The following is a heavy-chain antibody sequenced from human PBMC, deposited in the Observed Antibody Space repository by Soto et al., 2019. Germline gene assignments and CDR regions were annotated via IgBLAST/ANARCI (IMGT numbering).Heavy chain of an antibody. CDR1: GGTFSSYV. D-gene: IGHD2-2*01. CDR3: ARSQGSSTSLEIYYYYYYGMDV. J-gene: IGHJ6*02. Sequence: QVQLVQSGAEVKKPGSSVKVSCKASGGTFSSYVISWVRQAPGQGLEWMGGIIPISETTNYAQKFQGRVSITADDSKSTAYMELSSLRSEDTAVYYCARSQGSSTSLEIYYYYYYGMDVWGQGTTVNVSS. CDR2: IIPISETT. V-gene: IGHV1-69*01.